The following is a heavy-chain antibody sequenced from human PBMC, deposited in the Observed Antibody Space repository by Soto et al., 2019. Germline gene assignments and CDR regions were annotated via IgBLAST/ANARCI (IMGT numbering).Heavy chain of an antibody. Sequence: GGSLRLSCAASGFTFSSYWMHWVRQAPGKGLVWVSRINSDGSSTSYADSVKGRFTISRDSAKNTLYLQMNSLRAEDTAVYYCARDPNLGCSSSWYINGMDVWGQGTTVTVSS. CDR1: GFTFSSYW. V-gene: IGHV3-74*01. CDR2: INSDGSST. J-gene: IGHJ6*02. CDR3: ARDPNLGCSSSWYINGMDV. D-gene: IGHD6-13*01.